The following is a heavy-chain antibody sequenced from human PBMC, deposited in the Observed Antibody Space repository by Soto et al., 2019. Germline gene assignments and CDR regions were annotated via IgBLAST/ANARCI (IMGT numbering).Heavy chain of an antibody. CDR1: GFTFSHYA. Sequence: EVQLLESGGGLVQPGGSLRLSCAASGFTFSHYAMSWVRQAPGKGLEWVSSISSSGSSTYYEDSVKGRVTISTDHSKNILYLQMDNLRVEDTAIYYCAMAGELYYFDYRGQGTLVSVSS. CDR2: ISSSGSST. J-gene: IGHJ4*02. D-gene: IGHD1-26*01. V-gene: IGHV3-23*01. CDR3: AMAGELYYFDY.